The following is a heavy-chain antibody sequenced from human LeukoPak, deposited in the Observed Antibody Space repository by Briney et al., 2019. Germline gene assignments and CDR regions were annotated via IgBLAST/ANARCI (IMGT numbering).Heavy chain of an antibody. Sequence: GAPVKVSCKASGYTFTSYHMHWVRQAPGQGLEWMGKIDLSGGSTTYAQKFQGRVTMTRDTSTSTVYMELSSLRSEDTAVYYCARDYVDDIPMIKDYWGQGTLVTVSS. D-gene: IGHD2-8*01. V-gene: IGHV1-46*01. CDR3: ARDYVDDIPMIKDY. CDR2: IDLSGGST. J-gene: IGHJ4*02. CDR1: GYTFTSYH.